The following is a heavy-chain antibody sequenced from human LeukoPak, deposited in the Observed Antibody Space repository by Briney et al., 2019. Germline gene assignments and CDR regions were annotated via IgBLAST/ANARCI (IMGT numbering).Heavy chain of an antibody. V-gene: IGHV1-46*01. D-gene: IGHD6-13*01. CDR3: ARVGGEGSWYVGYFDC. CDR1: GYTFTSYY. J-gene: IGHJ4*02. CDR2: INPSGGST. Sequence: ASVKVSCKASGYTFTSYYMHWVRQAPGQGLEWMGIINPSGGSTSYAQKFQGRVTMTRDTSTSTVYMELSSLRSEDTAVYYCARVGGEGSWYVGYFDCWGQGTLVTVSS.